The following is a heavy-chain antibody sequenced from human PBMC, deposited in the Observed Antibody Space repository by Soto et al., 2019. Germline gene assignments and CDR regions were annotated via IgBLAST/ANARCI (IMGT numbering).Heavy chain of an antibody. CDR3: VRDGHSSSWYGYYGMDV. D-gene: IGHD6-13*01. CDR2: ISYDGSNK. Sequence: QVQLVESGGGVVQPGRSLRLSCAASGFTFSSYAMHWVRQAPGKGLEWVAVISYDGSNKYYADSVKGRFTISRDNSKNTLYLQMNSLRAEDTAVYYCVRDGHSSSWYGYYGMDVWGQGTTVTVSS. J-gene: IGHJ6*02. CDR1: GFTFSSYA. V-gene: IGHV3-30-3*01.